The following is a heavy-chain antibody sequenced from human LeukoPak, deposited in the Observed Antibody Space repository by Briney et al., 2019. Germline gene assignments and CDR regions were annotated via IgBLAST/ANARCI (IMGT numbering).Heavy chain of an antibody. V-gene: IGHV3-21*01. J-gene: IGHJ4*01. CDR3: VGGDRRED. Sequence: PGGSLRLSCAASGYTFSTRTMNWVRQAPGKGLEWLSSIGSSSRDKYYADSVKGRFTISRDNANYSLYPQMNSLRAEDTAVYYCVGGDRREDWGHGTLVTVSS. CDR2: IGSSSRDK. CDR1: GYTFSTRT.